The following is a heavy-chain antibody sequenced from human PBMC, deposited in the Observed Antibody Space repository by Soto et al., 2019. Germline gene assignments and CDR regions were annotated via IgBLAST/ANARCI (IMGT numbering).Heavy chain of an antibody. Sequence: QVQLVESGGGVVQSGRSLRLSCAASGFIFSSYEMQWVRQAPGKGLEWVAVISFDGDNKYYADSVKGRFTISIDNSKNTLYLKMNRLRTEDTAVYYCARVDGRYFYSTFDYWGQGTLVTVSS. J-gene: IGHJ4*02. CDR1: GFIFSSYE. CDR2: ISFDGDNK. D-gene: IGHD3-9*01. CDR3: ARVDGRYFYSTFDY. V-gene: IGHV3-30-3*01.